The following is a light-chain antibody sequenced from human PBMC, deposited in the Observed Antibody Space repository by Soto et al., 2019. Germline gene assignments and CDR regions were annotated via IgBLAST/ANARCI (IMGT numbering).Light chain of an antibody. J-gene: IGKJ4*01. CDR1: QGISSY. CDR2: AAS. Sequence: DIQLTQSPSFLSASVGDRVTITCRASQGISSYLAWYHQKPGKAPKLLIYAASTLQRGVPSRFSGSGSGTEFTLTISSLQPEDFATYYCQQLNSYPLTFGGGTKVEIK. V-gene: IGKV1-9*01. CDR3: QQLNSYPLT.